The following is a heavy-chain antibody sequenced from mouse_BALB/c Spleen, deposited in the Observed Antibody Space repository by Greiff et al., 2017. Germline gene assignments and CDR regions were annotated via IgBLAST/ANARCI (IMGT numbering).Heavy chain of an antibody. V-gene: IGHV1-7*01. CDR3: ARDGTGYAMDY. CDR1: GYTFTSYW. D-gene: IGHD4-1*01. CDR2: INPSTGYT. Sequence: QVQLQQSGAELAKPGASVKMSCKASGYTFTSYWMHWVKQRPGQGLEWIGYINPSTGYTEYNQKFKDKATLTADKSSSTAYMQLSSLTSEDSAVYYCARDGTGYAMDYWGQGTSVTVSS. J-gene: IGHJ4*01.